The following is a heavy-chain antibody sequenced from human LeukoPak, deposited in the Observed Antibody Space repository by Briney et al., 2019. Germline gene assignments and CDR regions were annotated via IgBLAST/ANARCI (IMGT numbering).Heavy chain of an antibody. Sequence: GVSLRLSCAVSGFTSDDHAMHWVRQASGKGVEWVAGIMWRSGSTGYGDSVKGRFTISRDNAKKSLYLQMNGLRVGDTAFYYCTKDLTPGGADVWGQGTTVTVSS. CDR2: IMWRSGST. V-gene: IGHV3-9*02. CDR1: GFTSDDHA. D-gene: IGHD3-10*01. CDR3: TKDLTPGGADV. J-gene: IGHJ6*02.